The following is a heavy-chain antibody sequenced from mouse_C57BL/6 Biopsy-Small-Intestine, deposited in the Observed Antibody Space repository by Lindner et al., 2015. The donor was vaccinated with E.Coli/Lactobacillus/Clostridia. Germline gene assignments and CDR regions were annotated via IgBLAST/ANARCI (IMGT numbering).Heavy chain of an antibody. CDR1: GFNIKDSL. J-gene: IGHJ3*01. V-gene: IGHV14-2*01. CDR3: SRDDNNYPFTH. Sequence: QESGAELVRPGASVKLSCTASGFNIKDSLIHWVKQRPEQGLEWIGWIDPEDGETKYAPKFQDKAPITADTSSNTAFLQLSSLTSEDTAIYYCSRDDNNYPFTHWGQGTLVTVSA. D-gene: IGHD2-5*01. CDR2: IDPEDGET.